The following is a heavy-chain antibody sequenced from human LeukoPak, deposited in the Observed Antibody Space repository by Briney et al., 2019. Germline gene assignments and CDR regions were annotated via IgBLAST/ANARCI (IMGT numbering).Heavy chain of an antibody. D-gene: IGHD3-16*02. Sequence: GASVKVSCKASGYTFSIYGFSWVRQAPGQGLEWMGWIHPSTGNPTYAQGFTGRFVFSLDTSVSTTYLQISSLKAEDTAVYFCARAFQSLGGLSLPDYWGQGTLVTVSS. V-gene: IGHV7-4-1*02. CDR1: GYTFSIYG. CDR3: ARAFQSLGGLSLPDY. J-gene: IGHJ4*02. CDR2: IHPSTGNP.